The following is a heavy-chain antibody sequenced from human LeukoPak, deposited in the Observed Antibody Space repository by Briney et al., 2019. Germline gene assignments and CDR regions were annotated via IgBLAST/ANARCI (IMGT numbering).Heavy chain of an antibody. V-gene: IGHV3-9*01. CDR1: GFNFYDYA. Sequence: GGSLRLSCAASGFNFYDYAIHWVRQAPGKGLEWVSGIDWNGVTVVDADSVKGRFTISRDNAKSMLYLQMNSLRAEDTALYFCARGGIGSFDIWGQGTMVTVSS. J-gene: IGHJ3*02. D-gene: IGHD3-10*01. CDR2: IDWNGVTV. CDR3: ARGGIGSFDI.